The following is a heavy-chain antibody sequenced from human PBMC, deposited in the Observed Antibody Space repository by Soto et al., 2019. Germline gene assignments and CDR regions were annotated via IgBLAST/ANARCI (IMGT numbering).Heavy chain of an antibody. CDR3: ARELSDYYDSSGYFGLDY. V-gene: IGHV3-33*01. CDR1: GFTFSSYG. D-gene: IGHD3-22*01. Sequence: QVQLVESGGGVVQPGRSLRLSCAASGFTFSSYGMHWVRQAPGKGLEWAAVIWYDGSNKYYADSVKGRFTISRDNSKNTLYLQMNSLRAEDTAVYYCARELSDYYDSSGYFGLDYWGQGTLVTVSS. CDR2: IWYDGSNK. J-gene: IGHJ4*02.